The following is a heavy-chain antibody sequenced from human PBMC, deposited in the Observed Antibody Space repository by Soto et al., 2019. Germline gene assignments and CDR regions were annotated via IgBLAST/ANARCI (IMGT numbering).Heavy chain of an antibody. CDR1: GFSLTTYGVG. CDR2: IYWDDDK. V-gene: IGHV2-5*02. J-gene: IGHJ4*02. Sequence: QITLKESGPTLVKPTQTLTLTCSFSGFSLTTYGVGVGWVRQPPGKALGWLALIYWDDDKRYSPSLNSRLTITKDTSKNHVVLTLTNMDPVDTATYYCAHRLTLNSDWNYGRFDYWGQGTLVTVSS. CDR3: AHRLTLNSDWNYGRFDY. D-gene: IGHD1-7*01.